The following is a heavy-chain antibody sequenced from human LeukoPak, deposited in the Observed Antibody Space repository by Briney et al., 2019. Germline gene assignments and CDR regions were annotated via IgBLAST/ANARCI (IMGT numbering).Heavy chain of an antibody. V-gene: IGHV3-15*01. CDR1: GFTFSNVW. D-gene: IGHD3-22*01. CDR2: IKSETDDGTA. CDR3: TRIDYDTSGPDY. J-gene: IGHJ4*02. Sequence: GGSLRLSCAASGFTFSNVWMSWVRQAPGKGLEWVGRIKSETDDGTADYAAPVKGRFTISRDDSKNTLYLQMNSLKTEDTAVYYCTRIDYDTSGPDYWGQGTLVTVSS.